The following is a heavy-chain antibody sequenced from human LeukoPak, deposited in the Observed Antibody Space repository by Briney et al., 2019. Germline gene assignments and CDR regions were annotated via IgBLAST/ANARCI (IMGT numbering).Heavy chain of an antibody. V-gene: IGHV3-21*01. CDR2: ISSSSSYI. J-gene: IGHJ4*02. CDR3: AREKVMGTTGFDY. D-gene: IGHD1-1*01. CDR1: GFTFSSYS. Sequence: KTGGSLRLSCAASGFTFSSYSMNWVRQAPGKGLEWVSSISSSSSYIYYADSVKGRFTISRDNAKNSLYLQMNSLRAEDTAVYYCAREKVMGTTGFDYWGQGTLVTVSS.